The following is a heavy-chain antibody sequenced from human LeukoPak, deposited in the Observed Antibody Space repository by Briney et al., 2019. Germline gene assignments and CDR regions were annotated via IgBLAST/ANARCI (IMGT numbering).Heavy chain of an antibody. D-gene: IGHD2-15*01. CDR2: VYYDGST. Sequence: SETLSLTCTVSRDSIRSYHWTWIRQPPGRGLDWIGYVYYDGSTNYNPSFRSRVTISLDASNNQFSLKLSSVTAADTATYYCATYTRHCSGGTCYSIDYWGQGTLVTVSS. V-gene: IGHV4-59*08. CDR1: RDSIRSYH. CDR3: ATYTRHCSGGTCYSIDY. J-gene: IGHJ4*02.